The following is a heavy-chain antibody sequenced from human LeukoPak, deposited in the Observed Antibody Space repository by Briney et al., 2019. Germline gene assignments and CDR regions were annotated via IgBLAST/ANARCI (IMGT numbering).Heavy chain of an antibody. V-gene: IGHV1-2*06. Sequence: ASVKVSCTASGYTFTGYYMHWVRQAPGQGLEWKGRINPNSGGTNYAQKFQGRVTMTRDTSISTAYMELSRLRSDDTAVYYCARGGYDFVYYYYGMDVWGQGTTVTVSS. CDR2: INPNSGGT. CDR3: ARGGYDFVYYYYGMDV. D-gene: IGHD3-3*01. CDR1: GYTFTGYY. J-gene: IGHJ6*02.